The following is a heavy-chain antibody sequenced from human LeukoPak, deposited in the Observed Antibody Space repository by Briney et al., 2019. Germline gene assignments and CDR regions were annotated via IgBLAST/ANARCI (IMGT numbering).Heavy chain of an antibody. CDR2: ICGSVRTI. D-gene: IGHD2-2*01. J-gene: IGHJ6*01. V-gene: IGHV3-48*03. Sequence: GGSLRLSCAPSGFTFRSYEMNRVREAPGKGVEWVSYICGSVRTIYYADSVEGRFTISPENTKKSLYLKMKRPRAEPTALYYCASVEGTSYPFYY. CDR3: ASVEGTSYPFYY. CDR1: GFTFRSYE.